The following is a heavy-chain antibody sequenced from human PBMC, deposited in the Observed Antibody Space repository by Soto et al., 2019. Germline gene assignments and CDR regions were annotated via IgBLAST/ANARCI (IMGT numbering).Heavy chain of an antibody. CDR3: ARVTTSSWFDP. V-gene: IGHV4-34*01. CDR2: INHSGST. J-gene: IGHJ5*02. D-gene: IGHD6-13*01. CDR1: GGSFSGYH. Sequence: QVQLQQWGAGLLKPSETLSLTCAVYGGSFSGYHWSWIRQPPGKGLEWIGEINHSGSTNYNPSLKSRVTISVDTSKNQFSLKLSSVTAADTAVYYCARVTTSSWFDPWGQGTLVTVSS.